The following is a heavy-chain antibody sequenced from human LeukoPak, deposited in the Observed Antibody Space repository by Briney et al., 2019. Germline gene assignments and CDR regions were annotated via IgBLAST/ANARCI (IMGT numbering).Heavy chain of an antibody. CDR3: AKLSLTNIMIRGNWFDS. Sequence: PGGSLRLSCAASGFTFSSYEMNWVRQAPGKGLEWVSYISSSGSTIYYADSVKGRFTISRDNAKNSLYLQMNSLRVEDTAVYYCAKLSLTNIMIRGNWFDSWGQGTLVTVSS. V-gene: IGHV3-48*03. J-gene: IGHJ5*01. CDR1: GFTFSSYE. CDR2: ISSSGSTI. D-gene: IGHD3-16*01.